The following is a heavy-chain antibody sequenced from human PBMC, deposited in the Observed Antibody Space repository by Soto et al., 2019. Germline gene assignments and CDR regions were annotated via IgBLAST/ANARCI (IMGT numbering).Heavy chain of an antibody. CDR3: ARGWFGPDV. V-gene: IGHV3-74*01. CDR2: IDNAGTDS. J-gene: IGHJ6*04. Sequence: EVQLVESGGGLVQPGGSLRLSCAASGFTLSGRSMHWVRQAPGKGLVWVSGIDNAGTDSTYADSVTSRFTSSRDNAKNMLYLQMNSLRVEDTAVYYCARGWFGPDVWGKGTTVTASS. CDR1: GFTLSGRS. D-gene: IGHD3-10*01.